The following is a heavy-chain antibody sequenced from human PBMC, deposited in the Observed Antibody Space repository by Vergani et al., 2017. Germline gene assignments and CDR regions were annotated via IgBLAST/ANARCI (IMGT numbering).Heavy chain of an antibody. V-gene: IGHV3-15*01. Sequence: VQLVESGGGVVQPGRSLRLSCAASGFTFSSYGMHWVRQAPGKGLEWVGRIKSKTDGGTTDYAAPVKGRFTFSRDDSKNTLYLQMNSLKTEDTAVYYCTAEQPVSVVTVDYWGQGTLVTVSS. CDR3: TAEQPVSVVTVDY. D-gene: IGHD4-23*01. CDR2: IKSKTDGGTT. CDR1: GFTFSSYG. J-gene: IGHJ4*02.